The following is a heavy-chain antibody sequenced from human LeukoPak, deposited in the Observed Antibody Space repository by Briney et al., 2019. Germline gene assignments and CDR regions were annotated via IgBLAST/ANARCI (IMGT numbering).Heavy chain of an antibody. V-gene: IGHV4-4*02. Sequence: PSETLSLTCAVSGGSISSSNWWSWVRQPPGKGLEWIGEIYHSGSTNYNPSLKSRVTISVDKSKNQFSLKLSSVTAADTAVYYCARCLLSVAGSYYFDYWGQGTLVTVSS. CDR1: GGSISSSNW. D-gene: IGHD6-19*01. CDR2: IYHSGST. J-gene: IGHJ4*02. CDR3: ARCLLSVAGSYYFDY.